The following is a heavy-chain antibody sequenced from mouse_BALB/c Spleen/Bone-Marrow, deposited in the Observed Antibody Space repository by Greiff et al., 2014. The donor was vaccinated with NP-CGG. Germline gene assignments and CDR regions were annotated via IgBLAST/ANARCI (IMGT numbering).Heavy chain of an antibody. Sequence: VQLVESGAELVKPGASVKKSCKASGYAFTSYWTHWVKQRPGQGLEWIGVLDPSDSYTTYNQKFKGKATLTVDTSSNTAYMQLSSLTSEDSAVYYCTRGANPYYYTMDYWGQGTSVTVSS. J-gene: IGHJ4*01. CDR1: GYAFTSYW. CDR3: TRGANPYYYTMDY. V-gene: IGHV1S127*01. D-gene: IGHD4-1*01. CDR2: LDPSDSYT.